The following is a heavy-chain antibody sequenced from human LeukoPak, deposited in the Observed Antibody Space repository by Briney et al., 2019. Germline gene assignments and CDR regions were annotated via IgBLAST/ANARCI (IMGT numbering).Heavy chain of an antibody. Sequence: GGSLRLSCAASGFTFSSYAMSWVRQAPGKGLEWVSAISGSGGSTYYADSVKGRFTISRDNSKNSLYLQMNSLRAEDTAVYYCARSYGDYAFIYYYYMDVWGKGTTVTISS. D-gene: IGHD4-17*01. CDR3: ARSYGDYAFIYYYYMDV. CDR2: ISGSGGST. J-gene: IGHJ6*03. CDR1: GFTFSSYA. V-gene: IGHV3-23*01.